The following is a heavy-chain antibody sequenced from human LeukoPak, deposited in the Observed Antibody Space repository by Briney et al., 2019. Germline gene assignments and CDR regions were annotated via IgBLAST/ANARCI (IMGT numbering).Heavy chain of an antibody. CDR2: INPNSGGT. Sequence: GASVKASCKASGYTFTGYYMHWVRQAPGQGLEWMGWINPNSGGTNYAQKFQGRVTMTRDTSISTAYMELSRLRSDDTAVYYCARARGDYGIHDYWGQGTLVTVSS. J-gene: IGHJ4*02. CDR1: GYTFTGYY. CDR3: ARARGDYGIHDY. V-gene: IGHV1-2*02. D-gene: IGHD4-17*01.